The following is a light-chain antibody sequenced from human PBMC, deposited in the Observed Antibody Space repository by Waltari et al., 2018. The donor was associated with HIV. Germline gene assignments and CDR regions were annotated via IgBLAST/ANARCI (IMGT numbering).Light chain of an antibody. CDR1: QSISSW. CDR2: KAS. CDR3: QQYNSYLFT. V-gene: IGKV1-5*03. J-gene: IGKJ3*01. Sequence: DIQLTQSPSTLSASVVDRVTIPCRASQSISSWLAGYQQKPGKAPNLLIYKASSLESGVPSRFSGSGSGTEFTLTISSLQPDDFATYYCQQYNSYLFTFGPGTKVDIK.